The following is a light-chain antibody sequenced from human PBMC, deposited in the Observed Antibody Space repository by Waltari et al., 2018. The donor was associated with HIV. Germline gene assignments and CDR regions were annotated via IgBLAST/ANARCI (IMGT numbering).Light chain of an antibody. J-gene: IGKJ4*01. CDR1: QSVSSSY. Sequence: ELVLTQSAATLSLSPGERATLSCRASQSVSSSYLAWYQQKPGQAPRLLIYGASSRATGIPDRFSGSGSGTDFTLTISRLEPEDFAVYYCQQYGSSSLTFGGGTKVEIK. CDR3: QQYGSSSLT. CDR2: GAS. V-gene: IGKV3-20*01.